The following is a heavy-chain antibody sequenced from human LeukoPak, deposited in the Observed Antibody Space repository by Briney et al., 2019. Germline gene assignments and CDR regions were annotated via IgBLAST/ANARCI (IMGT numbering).Heavy chain of an antibody. D-gene: IGHD3-16*01. CDR1: GGTFSSYA. Sequence: SVKVSCKASGGTFSSYAISWVRQAPGQGLEWMGGIIPIFGTANYAQKFQGRVTITADKSTSTAYMELSSLRSEDTAVYYCASYYDYVWGIELNGVWYYMDVWGKGTTVTVSS. J-gene: IGHJ6*03. CDR3: ASYYDYVWGIELNGVWYYMDV. CDR2: IIPIFGTA. V-gene: IGHV1-69*06.